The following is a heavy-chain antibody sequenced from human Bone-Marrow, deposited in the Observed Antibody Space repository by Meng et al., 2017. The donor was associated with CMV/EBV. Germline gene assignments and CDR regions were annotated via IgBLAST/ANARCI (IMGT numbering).Heavy chain of an antibody. CDR1: GGTFSSYA. CDR2: INPNSGGT. D-gene: IGHD2-2*01. Sequence: ASVKVSCKASGGTFSSYAISWVRQAPGQGLEWMGWINPNSGGTNYAQKFQGRVTMTRDTSISTAYMELSRLRSDDTAVYYCARTADCSSTSCFTYYYYGMDVWGQGTTVTVSS. V-gene: IGHV1-2*02. CDR3: ARTADCSSTSCFTYYYYGMDV. J-gene: IGHJ6*02.